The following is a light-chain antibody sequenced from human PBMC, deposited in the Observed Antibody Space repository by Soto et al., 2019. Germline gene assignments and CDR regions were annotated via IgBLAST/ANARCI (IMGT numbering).Light chain of an antibody. CDR1: QSVSSYY. Sequence: EIVLTQSPGTLSLSPGKRATLSCRASQSVSSYYLAWFQQKPGQPPRLLIYGASIRATGIPDRFSGSGSGTDFTLTISRLEPEDFAVYYCQQYGSSPRTFGHGTKVEIK. CDR3: QQYGSSPRT. V-gene: IGKV3-20*01. CDR2: GAS. J-gene: IGKJ1*01.